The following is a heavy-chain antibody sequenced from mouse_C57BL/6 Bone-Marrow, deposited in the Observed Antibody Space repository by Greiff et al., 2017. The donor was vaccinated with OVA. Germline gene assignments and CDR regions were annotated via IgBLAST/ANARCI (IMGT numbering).Heavy chain of an antibody. Sequence: QVQLQQSGPGLVAPSQSLSITCTVSGFSLTSYGVDWVRQPPGKGLEWLGVIWGGGSTNYNSALMSRLSISKDNSKSQVFLKMNSLQTDDTAMYYCAKRYYGSSYDWYFDVWGTGTTVTVSS. CDR2: IWGGGST. CDR3: AKRYYGSSYDWYFDV. CDR1: GFSLTSYG. J-gene: IGHJ1*03. V-gene: IGHV2-9*01. D-gene: IGHD1-1*01.